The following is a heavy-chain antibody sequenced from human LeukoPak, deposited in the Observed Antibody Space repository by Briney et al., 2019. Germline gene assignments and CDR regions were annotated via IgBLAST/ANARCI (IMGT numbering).Heavy chain of an antibody. CDR1: GYTFTGYY. CDR3: ARDLVSSSWVLEAGGVDY. Sequence: ASVKVSCKASGYTFTGYYMHWVRQAPGQGLEWMGWINPNSGGTNYAQKFQGRVTMTRDTSISTAYMELSRLRSDDTAVYYCARDLVSSSWVLEAGGVDYWGQGTLVTVSS. J-gene: IGHJ4*02. CDR2: INPNSGGT. D-gene: IGHD6-13*01. V-gene: IGHV1-2*02.